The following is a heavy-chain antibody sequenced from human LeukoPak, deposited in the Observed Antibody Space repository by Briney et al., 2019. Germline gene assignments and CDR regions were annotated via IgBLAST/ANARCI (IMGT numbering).Heavy chain of an antibody. D-gene: IGHD3-22*01. J-gene: IGHJ3*02. V-gene: IGHV3-9*03. CDR1: GFTFTDYA. Sequence: GGSLRLSCATSGFTFTDYAMHWVRQAPGKGLEWVAGISWNGGNIGYGDSVKGRFTISRDNAKNSLYLQMNSLRAEDMALYYCAKDARPDYYDSSGYPNDAFDIWGQGTMVTVSS. CDR2: ISWNGGNI. CDR3: AKDARPDYYDSSGYPNDAFDI.